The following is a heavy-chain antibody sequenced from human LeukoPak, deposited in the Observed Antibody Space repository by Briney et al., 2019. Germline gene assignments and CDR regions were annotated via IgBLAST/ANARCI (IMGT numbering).Heavy chain of an antibody. CDR3: ARGGTGYYFDS. D-gene: IGHD3/OR15-3a*01. CDR1: GFNFSTKW. J-gene: IGHJ4*02. CDR2: LNEDGSEK. Sequence: QPGGSLTLSCAASGFNFSTKWMSWVRQPPGKGLEWVANLNEDGSEKYYVDSLKGRFTITRDNAENSLYLHMNSLRAEDTAVYYCARGGTGYYFDSWGQGTLLTVSS. V-gene: IGHV3-7*01.